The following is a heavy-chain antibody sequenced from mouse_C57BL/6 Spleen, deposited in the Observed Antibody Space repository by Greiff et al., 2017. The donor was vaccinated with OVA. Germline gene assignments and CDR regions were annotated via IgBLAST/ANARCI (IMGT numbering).Heavy chain of an antibody. Sequence: QVQLQQPGAELVMPGASVKLSCKASGYTFTSYWMHWVKQRPGQGLEWIGEIDPSDSYTNYNQKFKGKSTLTVDKSSSTAYMQLSSRTSEDSAVYYCARKAWDYWGQGTTLTVSS. CDR2: IDPSDSYT. J-gene: IGHJ2*01. V-gene: IGHV1-69*01. CDR1: GYTFTSYW. CDR3: ARKAWDY.